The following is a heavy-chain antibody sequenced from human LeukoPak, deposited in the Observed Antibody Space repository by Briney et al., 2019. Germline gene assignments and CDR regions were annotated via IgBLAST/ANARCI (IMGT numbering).Heavy chain of an antibody. CDR2: IYYSGST. CDR3: ARGGITIFGVVIGSFGY. Sequence: SETLSLTCTVSGGSISSSSYYWGWIRQPPGTGLEWIGSIYYSGSTYYNPSLKSRVTISVDTSKNQFSLKLSSVTAADTAVYYCARGGITIFGVVIGSFGYWGQGTLVTVSS. V-gene: IGHV4-39*01. J-gene: IGHJ4*02. D-gene: IGHD3-3*01. CDR1: GGSISSSSYY.